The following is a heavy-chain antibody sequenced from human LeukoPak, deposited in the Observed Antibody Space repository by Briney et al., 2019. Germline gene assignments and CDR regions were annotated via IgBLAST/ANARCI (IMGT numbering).Heavy chain of an antibody. D-gene: IGHD6-13*01. CDR3: AKDKLSIAAAGTIDY. CDR2: ISGSGGST. V-gene: IGHV3-23*01. J-gene: IGHJ4*02. Sequence: AGGSLRLSCAASGFTLSSYAMSWVRQAPGKGLEWVSAISGSGGSTYYADSVKGRFTISRDNSKNTLYLQMNSLRAEDTAVYYCAKDKLSIAAAGTIDYWGQGTLVTVSS. CDR1: GFTLSSYA.